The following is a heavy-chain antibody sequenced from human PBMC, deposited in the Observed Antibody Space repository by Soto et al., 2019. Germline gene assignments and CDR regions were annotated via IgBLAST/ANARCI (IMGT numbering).Heavy chain of an antibody. J-gene: IGHJ3*01. V-gene: IGHV3-23*01. CDR3: AKDRRGGEYPAFDL. D-gene: IGHD2-21*01. CDR2: IRGDGGAT. CDR1: GFTVSDYD. Sequence: VPLLESGGGLVQPGGSLRLSCAASGFTVSDYDMGWVRQAPGKGLEWVSLIRGDGGATYHADSVEGRRTISRDTSENTVYLQMNSLRAEDTALYYCAKDRRGGEYPAFDLWGEGTMVTVSS.